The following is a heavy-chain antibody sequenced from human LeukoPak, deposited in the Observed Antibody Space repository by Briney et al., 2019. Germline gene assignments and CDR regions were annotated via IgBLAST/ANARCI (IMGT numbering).Heavy chain of an antibody. CDR3: ARGYDYVWGSYPSVYFDL. D-gene: IGHD3-16*01. J-gene: IGHJ2*01. V-gene: IGHV4-59*01. CDR2: IYYSGST. Sequence: SETLSLICTVSGGSISSYYWSWIRQPPGKGLEWIGYIYYSGSTNYNPSLKSRVTISVDTSKNQFSLKLSSVTAADTAVYYCARGYDYVWGSYPSVYFDLWGRGTLVTVSS. CDR1: GGSISSYY.